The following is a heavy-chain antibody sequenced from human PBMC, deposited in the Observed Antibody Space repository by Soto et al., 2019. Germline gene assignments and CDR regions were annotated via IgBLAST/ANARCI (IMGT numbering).Heavy chain of an antibody. V-gene: IGHV1-46*01. CDR2: INPSGGST. CDR1: GYTFTGYY. J-gene: IGHJ3*02. Sequence: ASVKVSCKASGYTFTGYYMHWVRQAPGQGLEWMGIINPSGGSTSYAQKFQGRVTMTRDTSTSTVYMELSSLRSEDTAVYYCARAEPIELPGGAFDIWGQGTMVTVSS. D-gene: IGHD1-26*01. CDR3: ARAEPIELPGGAFDI.